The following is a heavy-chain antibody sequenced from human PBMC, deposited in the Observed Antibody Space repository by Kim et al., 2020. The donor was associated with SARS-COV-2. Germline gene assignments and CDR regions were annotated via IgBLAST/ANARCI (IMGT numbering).Heavy chain of an antibody. CDR1: GGSFRGYY. D-gene: IGHD6-13*01. CDR3: ARGSPWYSSSWYFFDY. Sequence: SETLSLTCAVYGGSFRGYYWSWIRQPPRKGLEWIGEINHSGSTNYNPSLKRRVTISVDTSKNQFSLKLSSVTAADTAVYYCARGSPWYSSSWYFFDYWGLGTLVTVSS. V-gene: IGHV4-34*01. J-gene: IGHJ4*02. CDR2: INHSGST.